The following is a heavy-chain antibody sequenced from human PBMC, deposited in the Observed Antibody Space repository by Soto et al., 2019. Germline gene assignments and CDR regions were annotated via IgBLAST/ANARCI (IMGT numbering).Heavy chain of an antibody. CDR3: ATLWGQD. J-gene: IGHJ4*02. CDR1: GGSISSSSYY. V-gene: IGHV4-39*01. D-gene: IGHD3-10*01. CDR2: IYYSGST. Sequence: QLQLQESGPGLVKPSETLSLNYTVSGGSISSSSYYWGWIRQPPGKGLEWIGRIYYSGSTYYNPSLKSRVTISVDPSKNQFSLKLSSVTAADTAVYYCATLWGQDWGQGTLVTVSS.